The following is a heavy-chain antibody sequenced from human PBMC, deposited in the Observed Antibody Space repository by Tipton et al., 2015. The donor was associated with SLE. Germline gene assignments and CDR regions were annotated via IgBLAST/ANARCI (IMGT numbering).Heavy chain of an antibody. D-gene: IGHD4-11*01. J-gene: IGHJ6*02. V-gene: IGHV4-31*03. CDR1: GDSISSGGYY. CDR2: IFYSGNT. CDR3: AILQPHYYYYGMDV. Sequence: TLSLTCTVSGDSISSGGYYWNWIRQHPGKGLEWIGYIFYSGNTYYNPSLKSRLSISIDKSNNQFSLRLSSVTAADTAVYYCAILQPHYYYYGMDVWGQGTTVTVSS.